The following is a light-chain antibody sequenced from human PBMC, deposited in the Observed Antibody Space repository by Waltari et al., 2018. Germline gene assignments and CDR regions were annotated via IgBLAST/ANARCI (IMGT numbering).Light chain of an antibody. CDR3: QQYNSSPWS. Sequence: DIQLTQPPSTLSASVADRVTVTWRASQNISTWLAWYQQIPGKAPKLLIYRASSLESGVPSRFSGGGSGTEFTLTLSSLQPDDFAIYYCQQYNSSPWSFGQGTKVEI. J-gene: IGKJ1*01. CDR1: QNISTW. CDR2: RAS. V-gene: IGKV1-5*03.